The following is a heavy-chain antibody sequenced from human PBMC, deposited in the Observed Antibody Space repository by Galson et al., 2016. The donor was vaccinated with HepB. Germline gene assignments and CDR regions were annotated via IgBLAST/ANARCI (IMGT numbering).Heavy chain of an antibody. D-gene: IGHD3-10*01. J-gene: IGHJ3*02. CDR1: GFTFSTYA. Sequence: SLRLSCAASGFTFSTYAMSWVRQAPGKGLEWVSGIRGSGGGIDYADSVKGRFTISRDNSKNTLYLQMSSLRAEDAAVYYCAKERGSRITMVRGVLDAFDIWGQRTMVTVSS. CDR2: IRGSGGGI. V-gene: IGHV3-23*01. CDR3: AKERGSRITMVRGVLDAFDI.